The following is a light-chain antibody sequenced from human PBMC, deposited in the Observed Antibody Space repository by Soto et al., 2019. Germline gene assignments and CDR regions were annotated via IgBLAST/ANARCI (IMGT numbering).Light chain of an antibody. V-gene: IGLV2-8*01. CDR1: SSDVGGYNY. CDR2: EVT. Sequence: QAVVTQPPSASGSPGQSVTISCTGTSSDVGGYNYVSWYQQHPGKVPKLIIYEVTKRPSGVPDRFSGSKSANTASLTVSGLQTEDEADYYCSSYAGTNNYVVFGGGTKL. J-gene: IGLJ2*01. CDR3: SSYAGTNNYVV.